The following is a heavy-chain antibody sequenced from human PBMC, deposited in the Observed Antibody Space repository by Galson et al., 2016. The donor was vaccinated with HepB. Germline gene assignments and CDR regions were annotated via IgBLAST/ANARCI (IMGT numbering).Heavy chain of an antibody. D-gene: IGHD6-13*01. CDR3: ETGRRAAAGLDVFDI. J-gene: IGHJ3*02. Sequence: SVKVSCKVSGYTVSELSMHWVRQAPGKGLEWMGGFRPEDGERIYAQTFQGRVTMTEDTSTGTAYMELSSLRSEATAVHYCETGRRAAAGLDVFDIWGQGTMVTVSA. CDR1: GYTVSELS. V-gene: IGHV1-24*01. CDR2: FRPEDGER.